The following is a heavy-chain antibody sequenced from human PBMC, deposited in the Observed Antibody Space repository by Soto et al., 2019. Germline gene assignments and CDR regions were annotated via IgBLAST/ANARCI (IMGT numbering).Heavy chain of an antibody. CDR1: GGTFSSYP. CDR3: ARESRLGGGGMDV. J-gene: IGHJ6*02. CDR2: IIPIFGQP. Sequence: QVQLVQSGTEVKKPGSSVKVSCKASGGTFSSYPITWVRQAPGQGLEWMGGIIPIFGQPNYAQKFQGRVTLTADESTSTVYMELSSLRSEDTAVYYCARESRLGGGGMDVWGQGTTVTVSS. V-gene: IGHV1-69*01. D-gene: IGHD1-26*01.